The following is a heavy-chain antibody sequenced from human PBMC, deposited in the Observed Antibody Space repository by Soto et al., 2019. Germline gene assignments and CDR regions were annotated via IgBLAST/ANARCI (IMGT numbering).Heavy chain of an antibody. CDR2: ISGSGGST. V-gene: IGHV3-23*01. Sequence: GGSLRLSCASSGFTFSNYAMSWFRQAPGKGLEWVSAISGSGGSTYYADSVKGRFTISRDNSKNTLYLQMNSLRAEDTAVYYCAKEFDSSGYSPFDYWGQGTLVTVSS. D-gene: IGHD3-22*01. CDR1: GFTFSNYA. CDR3: AKEFDSSGYSPFDY. J-gene: IGHJ4*02.